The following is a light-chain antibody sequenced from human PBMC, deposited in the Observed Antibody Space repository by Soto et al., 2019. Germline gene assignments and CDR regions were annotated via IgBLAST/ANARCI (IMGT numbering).Light chain of an antibody. V-gene: IGKV1D-12*01. CDR3: QEANGFQLI. CDR1: QGISSW. CDR2: ASA. J-gene: IGKJ4*01. Sequence: DIQMTPPPSSVSASVGDRVTITCRARQGISSWLAWYQQKPGKAPNLLIYASASLQGGVPSTFSVSRSGTDFNLTISSLQPEVGATDYCQEANGFQLICGGGTKVEIK.